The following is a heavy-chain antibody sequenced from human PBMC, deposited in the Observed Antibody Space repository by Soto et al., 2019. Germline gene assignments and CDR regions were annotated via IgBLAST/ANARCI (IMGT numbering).Heavy chain of an antibody. CDR1: GFTFNIYG. CDR3: AKDQASGQGSFDS. J-gene: IGHJ4*02. Sequence: VKLVESGGGVVQPGGSLRLSCAASGFTFNIYGMHWVRQAPDKGLEWVALISYDGSNQYYADSVKGRFTISRDNSKNTLFLQMNSRRADDTAVYYCAKDQASGQGSFDSWGQGTLVTVS. CDR2: ISYDGSNQ. V-gene: IGHV3-30*18.